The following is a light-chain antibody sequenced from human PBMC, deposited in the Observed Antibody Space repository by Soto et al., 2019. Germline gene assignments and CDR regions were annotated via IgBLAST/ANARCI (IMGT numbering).Light chain of an antibody. CDR1: QSISNY. J-gene: IGKJ5*01. V-gene: IGKV1-39*01. CDR2: TAS. CDR3: QQSYTTSSIT. Sequence: EIQLTQSPSYRSASAGDRGTITSRASQSISNYLNWYQQKPGKAPKLLIYTASSLQSGVPPRFRGSGSGTDFTLTISSLQPEDFATYYCQQSYTTSSITFGQGTRLEIK.